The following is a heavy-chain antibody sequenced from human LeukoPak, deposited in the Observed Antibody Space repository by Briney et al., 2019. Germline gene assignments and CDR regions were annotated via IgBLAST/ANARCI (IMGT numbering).Heavy chain of an antibody. CDR3: AKDERNWNYNLASQTYD. D-gene: IGHD1-7*01. J-gene: IGHJ4*02. V-gene: IGHV3-23*01. Sequence: PGGSLRLACAASGFRFSSYAMSWVRQAPGEGLEWASAISGSGVSTYYADSVKGRFTVSRDNSKNTLYLQMSSLRAEDTAVYYCAKDERNWNYNLASQTYDWGQGTLVTVSS. CDR2: ISGSGVST. CDR1: GFRFSSYA.